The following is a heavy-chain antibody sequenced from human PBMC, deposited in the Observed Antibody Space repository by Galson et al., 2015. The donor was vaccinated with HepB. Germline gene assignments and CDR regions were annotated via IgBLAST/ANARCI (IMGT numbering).Heavy chain of an antibody. Sequence: SLRLSCAASGFTFGDYAMSWVRQAPGKGLEWVGFIRSKAYGGTTEYAASVKGRFTISRDDSKSIAYLQMNSLKTEDTAVYYCTRDSWGLLDWLPTLDYWGQGTLVTVSS. CDR3: TRDSWGLLDWLPTLDY. J-gene: IGHJ4*02. D-gene: IGHD3/OR15-3a*01. CDR2: IRSKAYGGTT. V-gene: IGHV3-49*04. CDR1: GFTFGDYA.